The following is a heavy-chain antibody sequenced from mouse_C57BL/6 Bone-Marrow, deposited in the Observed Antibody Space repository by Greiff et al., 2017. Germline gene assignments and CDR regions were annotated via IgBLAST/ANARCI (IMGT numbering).Heavy chain of an antibody. D-gene: IGHD2-1*01. CDR1: GYTFTDYE. J-gene: IGHJ2*01. CDR3: TRIRIYYNFDY. Sequence: QVQLQQSGAELVRPGASVTLSCKASGYTFTDYEMHWVKQTPVHGLEWIGAIDPETGGTAYNQKFKGKVILTTDKSSSTAYMELRRLTSEDSAVSYYTRIRIYYNFDYWGQGTTITVSS. CDR2: IDPETGGT. V-gene: IGHV1-15*01.